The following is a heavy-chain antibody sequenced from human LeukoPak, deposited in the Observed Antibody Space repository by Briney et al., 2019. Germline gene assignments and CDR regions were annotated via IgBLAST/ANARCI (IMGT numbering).Heavy chain of an antibody. CDR3: ARGQVKQQMLPRTGSRHYYYYTDV. Sequence: PSETLSLTCAVYGGSFSGYYWSWIRQPPGKGLEWIGEINHSGSISYKSSLKSRVTISVDTSKNQFSLKLNSVTAADTAVYYCARGQVKQQMLPRTGSRHYYYYTDVWGKGTTVTVSS. J-gene: IGHJ6*03. V-gene: IGHV4-34*01. D-gene: IGHD6-13*01. CDR1: GGSFSGYY. CDR2: INHSGSI.